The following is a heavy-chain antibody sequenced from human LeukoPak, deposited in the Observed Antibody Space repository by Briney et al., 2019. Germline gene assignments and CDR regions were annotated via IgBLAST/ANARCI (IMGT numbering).Heavy chain of an antibody. V-gene: IGHV4-39*07. CDR3: ASLYSGSYYPIDY. J-gene: IGHJ4*02. D-gene: IGHD1-26*01. CDR1: AASISSSSHH. Sequence: PSETLSLTCTISAASISSSSHHWGWIRQPPGKGLEWIGEINHSGSTNHNPSLKSRVTISVDTSKNQFSLKLSSVTAADTAVYYCASLYSGSYYPIDYWGQGTLVTVSS. CDR2: INHSGST.